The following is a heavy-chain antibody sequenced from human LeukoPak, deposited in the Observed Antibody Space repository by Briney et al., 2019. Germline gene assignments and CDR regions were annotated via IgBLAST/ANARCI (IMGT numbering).Heavy chain of an antibody. Sequence: GGSLRLSCAASGFTFSSDAMSWVRQAPGKGLEWVSTISGSGASTFYADSVKGRFTISRDNAKNSLYLQMNSLRAEDTAVYYCARDFDGGNPEPYFDYWGQGTLVTVSS. CDR3: ARDFDGGNPEPYFDY. D-gene: IGHD4-23*01. V-gene: IGHV3-23*01. CDR2: ISGSGAST. CDR1: GFTFSSDA. J-gene: IGHJ4*02.